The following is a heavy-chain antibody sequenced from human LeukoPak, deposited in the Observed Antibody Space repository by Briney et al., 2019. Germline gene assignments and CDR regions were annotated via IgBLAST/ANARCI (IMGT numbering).Heavy chain of an antibody. CDR2: ISGSGGST. J-gene: IGHJ4*02. CDR3: AKDRNVRGVIPLFDY. CDR1: GFTFSSYA. Sequence: GRSLRLSCAASGFTFSSYAMSWVRQAPGKGLEWVSAISGSGGSTYYADSVKGRFTISRDNSKNTLYLQMNSLRAEDTAVYYCAKDRNVRGVIPLFDYWGQGTLVTVSS. D-gene: IGHD3-10*02. V-gene: IGHV3-23*01.